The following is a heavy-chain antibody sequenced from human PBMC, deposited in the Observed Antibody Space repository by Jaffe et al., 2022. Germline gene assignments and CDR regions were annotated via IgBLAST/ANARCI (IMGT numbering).Heavy chain of an antibody. CDR1: GGTFSSYT. J-gene: IGHJ5*02. Sequence: QVQLVQSGAEVKKPGSSVKVSCKASGGTFSSYTISWVRQAPGQGLEWMGRIIPILGIANYAQKFQGRVTITADKSTSTAYMELSSLRSEDTAVYYCARGIVGEYYYDSRGSGWFDPWGQGTLVTVSS. CDR3: ARGIVGEYYYDSRGSGWFDP. D-gene: IGHD3-22*01. CDR2: IIPILGIA. V-gene: IGHV1-69*02.